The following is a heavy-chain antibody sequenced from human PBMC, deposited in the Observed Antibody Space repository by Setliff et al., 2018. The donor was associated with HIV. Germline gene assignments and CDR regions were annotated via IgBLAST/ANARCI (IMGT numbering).Heavy chain of an antibody. J-gene: IGHJ4*02. V-gene: IGHV3-23*01. Sequence: QAGGSLRLSCAASGFTFSSYWMSWVRQAPGKGLEWVSTISGSGGNTYYADSVKGRFTISRDNSKNTLYLQMNSLRPEDAAVYYCARVRLYNTALDYWGQGTLVTVS. CDR1: GFTFSSYW. D-gene: IGHD3-3*01. CDR3: ARVRLYNTALDY. CDR2: ISGSGGNT.